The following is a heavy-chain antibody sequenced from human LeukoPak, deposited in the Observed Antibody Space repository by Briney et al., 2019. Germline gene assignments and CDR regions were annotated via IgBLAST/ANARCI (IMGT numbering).Heavy chain of an antibody. CDR1: GYTFTGYY. V-gene: IGHV1-2*02. D-gene: IGHD5-24*01. CDR3: ARNRYGYNFGY. Sequence: ASVKVSCKASGYTFTGYYMHWVRQAPGQGLEWMGWINPNGGGTNYAQKFQGRVSMTRDTSISTAYMELSSLRSDDTAVYYCARNRYGYNFGYWAQGTLVTVSS. J-gene: IGHJ4*02. CDR2: INPNGGGT.